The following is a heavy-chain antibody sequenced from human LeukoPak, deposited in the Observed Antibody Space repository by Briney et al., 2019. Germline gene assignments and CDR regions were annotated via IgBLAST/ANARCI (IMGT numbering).Heavy chain of an antibody. J-gene: IGHJ3*02. CDR2: IYTSVST. D-gene: IGHD2-15*01. Sequence: PSETLSLTCTVSVGSISNYYWSWIRQPAGKGLEWIGRIYTSVSTNYNPSHKSRVTMSVETSKNQFSMKLSAVTAAETAVYYCAREGSGHGIYCSGGSCYTPNDAFDIWGQGTMVTVSS. CDR1: VGSISNYY. CDR3: AREGSGHGIYCSGGSCYTPNDAFDI. V-gene: IGHV4-4*07.